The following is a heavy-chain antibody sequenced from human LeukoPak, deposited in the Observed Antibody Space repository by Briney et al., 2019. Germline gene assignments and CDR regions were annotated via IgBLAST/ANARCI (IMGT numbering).Heavy chain of an antibody. CDR2: ISGHTGST. J-gene: IGHJ4*02. V-gene: IGHV3-43*02. CDR3: AKAHSSGFY. CDR1: GFTFDDSA. D-gene: IGHD3-22*01. Sequence: GGSLRLSCAASGFTFDDSATHWVRQAPGKGLEWVSLISGHTGSTYYADSVKGRFTISRDNTKNSLYLQMNSLRTEDTALYYCAKAHSSGFYWGQGTLVTVSS.